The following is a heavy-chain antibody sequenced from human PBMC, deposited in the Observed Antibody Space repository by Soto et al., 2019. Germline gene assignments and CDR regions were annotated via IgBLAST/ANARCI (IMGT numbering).Heavy chain of an antibody. CDR1: GGSISSYY. Sequence: QVQLQESGPGLVKPSETLSLTCTVSGGSISSYYWSWIRQPPGKGLEWIGYIYYSGSTNYNPSLKGRVTISVDTSKNQFSLKLSSVTAADTAVYYCARHVEYSSSLGAFDIWGQGTMVTVSS. J-gene: IGHJ3*02. CDR2: IYYSGST. V-gene: IGHV4-59*08. D-gene: IGHD6-13*01. CDR3: ARHVEYSSSLGAFDI.